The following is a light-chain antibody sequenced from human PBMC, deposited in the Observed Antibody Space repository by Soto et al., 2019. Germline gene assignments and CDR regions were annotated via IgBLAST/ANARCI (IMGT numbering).Light chain of an antibody. CDR1: QSISSW. CDR3: KQYNSYWWT. V-gene: IGKV1-5*01. J-gene: IGKJ1*01. CDR2: DAS. Sequence: DIQMTQSPSTLSASVGDRVTITCRASQSISSWLAWYQQKPGKAPKLLIYDASSLESGVPSRFSGSGSGTEFTLTISSRQPDDFATYYCKQYNSYWWTFGQGTKVEIK.